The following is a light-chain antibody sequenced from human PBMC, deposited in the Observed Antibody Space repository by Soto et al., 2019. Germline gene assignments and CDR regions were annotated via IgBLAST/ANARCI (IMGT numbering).Light chain of an antibody. J-gene: IGKJ5*01. CDR2: GAS. Sequence: EIVMTQSPATLSVSPGERATLSFRASQSVSSNLAWYQQKPGQAPRLLIYGASTRATGIPVRFSGSASGTEFTLTISSLQSEDFAVYFCQQYDDWPITFGQGTRLEIK. CDR1: QSVSSN. CDR3: QQYDDWPIT. V-gene: IGKV3-15*01.